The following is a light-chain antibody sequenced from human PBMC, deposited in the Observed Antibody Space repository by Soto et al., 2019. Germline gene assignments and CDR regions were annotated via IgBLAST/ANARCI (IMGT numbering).Light chain of an antibody. J-gene: IGLJ2*01. Sequence: QSALTQPASVSGSPGQSITISCTGTSRDVGGYNYVSWYQQHPGKAPKLVIYEVSDRPSGVSIRFSGSKSGNTASLTISGLQAEDEVDYFCSSYTSTSTLKVFGGGTKRTVL. CDR3: SSYTSTSTLKV. V-gene: IGLV2-14*03. CDR2: EVS. CDR1: SRDVGGYNY.